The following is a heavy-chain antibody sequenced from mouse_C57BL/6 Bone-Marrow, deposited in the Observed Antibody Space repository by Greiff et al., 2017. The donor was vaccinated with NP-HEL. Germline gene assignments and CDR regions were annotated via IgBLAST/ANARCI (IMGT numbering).Heavy chain of an antibody. J-gene: IGHJ3*01. CDR3: ARWEGRAWFAY. CDR2: INPNNGGT. V-gene: IGHV1-26*01. D-gene: IGHD4-1*01. Sequence: EVQLQQSGPELVKPGASVKISCKASGYTFTDYYMNWVKQSHGKSLEWIGDINPNNGGTSYNQKFKGKATLTVDKSSSTAYMELRSLTSEDSAVYYCARWEGRAWFAYWGQGTLVTVSA. CDR1: GYTFTDYY.